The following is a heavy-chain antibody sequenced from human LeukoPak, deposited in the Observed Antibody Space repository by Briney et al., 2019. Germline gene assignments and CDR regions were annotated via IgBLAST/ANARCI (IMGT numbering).Heavy chain of an antibody. CDR1: NYSIRSGYY. CDR3: ARSYFSLGAFDI. CDR2: IYHSGST. V-gene: IGHV4-38-2*01. D-gene: IGHD2-8*01. J-gene: IGHJ3*02. Sequence: PSETLSLTCGVSNYSIRSGYYWGRVRQPPGAGLAWIGSIYHSGSTYYNPSLKTRVNILVDTSKNQFSLRLSSVTATDTAVYYCARSYFSLGAFDIWGQGTMVTVSS.